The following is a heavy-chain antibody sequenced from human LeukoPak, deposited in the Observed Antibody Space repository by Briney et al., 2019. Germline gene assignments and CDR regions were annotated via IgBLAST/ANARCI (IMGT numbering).Heavy chain of an antibody. CDR2: IYYSGST. J-gene: IGHJ4*02. CDR1: GGSISSYY. Sequence: PSETLSLTCTVSGGSISSYYWSWIRQPPGKGLEWIGYIYYSGSTNYNPSLKSRVTISVDTSKNQFSLKLSSVTAADTAVYYCARHSLEQWLVGPFFDYWGQGTLVTVSS. V-gene: IGHV4-59*08. D-gene: IGHD6-19*01. CDR3: ARHSLEQWLVGPFFDY.